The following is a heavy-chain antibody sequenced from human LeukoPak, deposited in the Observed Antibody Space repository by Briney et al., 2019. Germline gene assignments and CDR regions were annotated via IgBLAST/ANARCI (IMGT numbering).Heavy chain of an antibody. CDR1: GGSISSYY. CDR3: ARDPCSGGSCYHGWFDP. D-gene: IGHD2-15*01. V-gene: IGHV4-59*01. CDR2: IYYSVST. J-gene: IGHJ5*02. Sequence: SETLSLTCTVSGGSISSYYWSWIRQPPGKGLEWIGYIYYSVSTNYNPSLKSRVTISVDTSKNQFSLKLSSVTAADTAVYYCARDPCSGGSCYHGWFDPWGQGTLVTVSS.